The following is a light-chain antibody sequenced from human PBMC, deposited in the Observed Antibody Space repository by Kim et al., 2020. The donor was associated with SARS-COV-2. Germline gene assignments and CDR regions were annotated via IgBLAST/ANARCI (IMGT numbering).Light chain of an antibody. J-gene: IGLJ3*02. CDR1: TGADNSGYF. Sequence: GTVTLTCASSTGADNSGYFPNWFQQKPGQPPRALIYSTNNKHSWTPARFSGSLLGGKAALTLSDVQPEDEAEYYCLLFDGGALNWVFGGGTQLTVL. CDR3: LLFDGGALNWV. CDR2: STN. V-gene: IGLV7-43*01.